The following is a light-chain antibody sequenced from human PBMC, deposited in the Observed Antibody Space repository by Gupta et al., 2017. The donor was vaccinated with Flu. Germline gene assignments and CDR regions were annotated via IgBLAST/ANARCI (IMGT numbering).Light chain of an antibody. CDR2: GVS. CDR1: NNDVGNYDY. V-gene: IGLV2-11*03. J-gene: IGLJ2*01. Sequence: NNDVGNYDYVSWYQQHPGKAPKLMIYGVSKRPSGVPDRFSGSKSGNTASLAISGLQAEDEANYYCCSYAGTFTFVFGGGTKLTVL. CDR3: CSYAGTFTFV.